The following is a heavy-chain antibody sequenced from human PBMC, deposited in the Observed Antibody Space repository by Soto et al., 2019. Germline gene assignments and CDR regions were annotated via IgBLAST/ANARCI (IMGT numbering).Heavy chain of an antibody. CDR3: ARLEKWYYNYYGSDV. D-gene: IGHD1-26*01. V-gene: IGHV5-10-1*01. CDR2: IDPADSST. Sequence: PGESLKISCQGSGYSFTTYWISWVRQMPGKGLEWMGKIDPADSSTNYSPSFQGHITISVDRSINTAHLQFSSLKAADTAVYYCARLEKWYYNYYGSDVWGQGTMVTVSS. CDR1: GYSFTTYW. J-gene: IGHJ6*02.